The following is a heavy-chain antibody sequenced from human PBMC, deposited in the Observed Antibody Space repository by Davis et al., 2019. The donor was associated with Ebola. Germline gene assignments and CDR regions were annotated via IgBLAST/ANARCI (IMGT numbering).Heavy chain of an antibody. Sequence: MPSETLSLTCTVSGGSISSGGYYWSWIRQHPGKGLEWIGYIYYSGSTNYNPSLKSRVTISVDTSKNQFSLKLSSVTAADTAVYYCARGGNDYIWGSYRFDYWGQGTLVTVSS. V-gene: IGHV4-61*08. D-gene: IGHD3-16*02. CDR2: IYYSGST. CDR3: ARGGNDYIWGSYRFDY. CDR1: GGSISSGGYY. J-gene: IGHJ4*02.